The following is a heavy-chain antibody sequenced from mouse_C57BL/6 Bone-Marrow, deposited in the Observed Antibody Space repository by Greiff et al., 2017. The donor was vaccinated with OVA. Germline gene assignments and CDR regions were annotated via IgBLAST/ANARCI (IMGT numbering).Heavy chain of an antibody. Sequence: QVHVKQSGPELVKPGASVKISCKASGYTFTDYYINWVKQRPGQGLEWIGWIFPGSGSTYYNEKFKGKATLTVDKSSSTAYMLLSSLTSEDSAVYFCASPITTVVAPNAMDYWGQGTSVTVSS. CDR1: GYTFTDYY. J-gene: IGHJ4*01. CDR3: ASPITTVVAPNAMDY. D-gene: IGHD1-1*01. V-gene: IGHV1-75*01. CDR2: IFPGSGST.